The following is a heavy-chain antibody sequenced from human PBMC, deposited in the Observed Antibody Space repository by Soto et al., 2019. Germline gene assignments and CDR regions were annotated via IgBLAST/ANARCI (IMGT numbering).Heavy chain of an antibody. CDR3: GEVAVAGPHGGDFDD. CDR2: ISGSGGST. D-gene: IGHD6-19*01. CDR1: GFTFSSYA. V-gene: IGHV3-23*01. J-gene: IGHJ4*02. Sequence: EVQLLESGGGLVQPGGSLRLSCAASGFTFSSYAMRWVRQAPGKGLEWVSAISGSGGSTYYADSVKGRFTISRDNSKNTLYLTIKSLRAEDTAEYSCGEVAVAGPHGGDFDDWGQGTLVTVSS.